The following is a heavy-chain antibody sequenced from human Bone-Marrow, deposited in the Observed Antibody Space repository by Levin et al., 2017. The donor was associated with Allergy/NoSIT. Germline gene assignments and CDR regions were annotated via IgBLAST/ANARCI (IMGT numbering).Heavy chain of an antibody. V-gene: IGHV4-59*12. CDR3: AREVGPNDAFDI. CDR1: GGSISGYY. CDR2: ISHSGST. J-gene: IGHJ3*02. Sequence: SETLSLTCIVSGGSISGYYWSWIRQPPGKGLEWIGYISHSGSTTYRPSLKSRLTISVDTSKNQFSLRLRFVTAADTAVYYCAREVGPNDAFDIWGQGTRVTVSS.